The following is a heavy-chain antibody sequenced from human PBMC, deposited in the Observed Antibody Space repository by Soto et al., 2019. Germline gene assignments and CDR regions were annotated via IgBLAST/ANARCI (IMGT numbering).Heavy chain of an antibody. D-gene: IGHD1-26*01. Sequence: SETLSLTCTVSGGSISSYYWSWIRQPPGKGLEWIGYIYYSGSTNYNPSLKSRVTTSVDTSKNQFSLKLSSVTAADTAVYYCARDLGRRTYYYYGMDVWGQGTTVTVSS. CDR2: IYYSGST. CDR1: GGSISSYY. CDR3: ARDLGRRTYYYYGMDV. J-gene: IGHJ6*02. V-gene: IGHV4-59*01.